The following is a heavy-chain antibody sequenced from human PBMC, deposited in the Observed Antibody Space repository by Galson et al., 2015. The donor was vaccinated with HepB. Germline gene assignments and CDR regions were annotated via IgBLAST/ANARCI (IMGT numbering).Heavy chain of an antibody. Sequence: SLRLSCAASGFTFSDYYMSWIRQAPGKGLEWVSYISSSSSYTNYADSVKGRFTISRDNAKNSLYLQMNSLRAEDTAVYYCARWNSVPQGLYYYYGMDVWGQGTTVTVSS. CDR3: ARWNSVPQGLYYYYGMDV. D-gene: IGHD5/OR15-5a*01. CDR1: GFTFSDYY. CDR2: ISSSSSYT. V-gene: IGHV3-11*06. J-gene: IGHJ6*02.